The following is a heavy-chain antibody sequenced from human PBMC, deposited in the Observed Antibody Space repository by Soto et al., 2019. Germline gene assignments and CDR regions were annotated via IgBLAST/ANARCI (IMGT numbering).Heavy chain of an antibody. V-gene: IGHV2-5*02. CDR3: AHSCSGGSCYPNYYYGMDV. CDR1: GFSLSTSGVG. D-gene: IGHD2-15*01. CDR2: IYWGDDK. Sequence: QITLKESGPTLVKPTQTLTLTCTFSGFSLSTSGVGVGWIRQPPGKALEWLALIYWGDDKRYSPSLKSRLTITKDTSKNQVALTMTNMDPGDTATYYCAHSCSGGSCYPNYYYGMDVWGQGTTVTVSS. J-gene: IGHJ6*02.